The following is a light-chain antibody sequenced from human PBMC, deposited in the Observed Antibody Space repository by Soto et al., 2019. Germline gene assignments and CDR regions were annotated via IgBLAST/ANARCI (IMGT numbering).Light chain of an antibody. CDR3: SSYTRTFSVL. J-gene: IGLJ3*02. CDR1: SSDVGAHDR. CDR2: DVT. V-gene: IGLV2-14*01. Sequence: QSALTQPASVSGSPGQSITISCAGTSSDVGAHDRVSWYQQHPGKVPNLIIYDVTNRPSGVSNRFSGSKSGNTATLIISGLQVEDEADYYCSSYTRTFSVLFGGGTKLTVL.